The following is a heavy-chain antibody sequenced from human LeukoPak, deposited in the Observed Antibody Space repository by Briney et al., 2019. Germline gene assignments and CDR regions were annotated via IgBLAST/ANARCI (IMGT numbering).Heavy chain of an antibody. J-gene: IGHJ4*02. CDR3: ARDPSGPGYYDH. CDR1: GYSISSGYY. Sequence: SETLSLTCSVPGYSISSGYYWVWIRHPPGKGLEWIGTIYRDGSTYYSTSLKSRVTISVDTSKNQFSLKLTSVTAADTAVYYCARDPSGPGYYDHWGQGTLVTISS. CDR2: IYRDGST. V-gene: IGHV4-38-2*02. D-gene: IGHD3-9*01.